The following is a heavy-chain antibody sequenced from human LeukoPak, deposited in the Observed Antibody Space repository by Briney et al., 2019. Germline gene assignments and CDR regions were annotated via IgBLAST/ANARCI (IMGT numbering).Heavy chain of an antibody. D-gene: IGHD3-22*01. Sequence: SETLSLTCTASGGSISTYYWSWIRQPPGKALEWIGYIYYSGSTNYNPSLKSRVTISVDTSKKQFSLKLSSVTAADTAVHYCAREYYYDSSGYYPPHAFDIWGQGTMVTVSS. CDR1: GGSISTYY. CDR3: AREYYYDSSGYYPPHAFDI. J-gene: IGHJ3*02. CDR2: IYYSGST. V-gene: IGHV4-59*01.